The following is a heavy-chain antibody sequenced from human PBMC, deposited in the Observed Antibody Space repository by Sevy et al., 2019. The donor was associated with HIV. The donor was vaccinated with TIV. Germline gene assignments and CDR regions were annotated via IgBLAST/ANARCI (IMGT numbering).Heavy chain of an antibody. V-gene: IGHV3-30*18. D-gene: IGHD6-13*01. CDR3: AKDPGYSSDWYALAFYFDY. J-gene: IGHJ4*02. Sequence: GGSLRLSCAASRFTFSGYDMHWVRQAPGQGLKWVAAISYDGSIKYYADSVKGRFTISRDNSKNTLYLQMNSLRAEDTAVYYCAKDPGYSSDWYALAFYFDYWGQGTLVTVSS. CDR2: ISYDGSIK. CDR1: RFTFSGYD.